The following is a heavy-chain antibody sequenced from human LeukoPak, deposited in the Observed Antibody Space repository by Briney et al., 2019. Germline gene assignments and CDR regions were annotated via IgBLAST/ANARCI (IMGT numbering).Heavy chain of an antibody. CDR3: ASMVRGVHDYYYGMDV. Sequence: SQTLSLTCAVSGGSISSGGYSWSWIRQPPGKGLEWIGYIYHSGSTYYSPSLKGRVTISVDRSKNQFSLKLSSVTAADTAVYYCASMVRGVHDYYYGMDVWGKGTTVTVSS. CDR1: GGSISSGGYS. CDR2: IYHSGST. J-gene: IGHJ6*04. D-gene: IGHD3-10*01. V-gene: IGHV4-30-2*01.